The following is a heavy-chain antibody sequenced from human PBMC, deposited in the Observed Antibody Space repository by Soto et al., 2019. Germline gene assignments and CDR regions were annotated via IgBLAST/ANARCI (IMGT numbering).Heavy chain of an antibody. J-gene: IGHJ4*02. CDR2: VFYGGT. D-gene: IGHD3-16*01. Sequence: QVHLQESGPGLVQPSETLSLTCSVSGRSKSRNYWSWIRQSPQKGLEWLGYVFYGGTDYNPSLGGRVSMSVETSKSQFSLKLTSVTVADTAVYYCASYRGALYFESWGPGILVTVSA. CDR1: GRSKSRNY. CDR3: ASYRGALYFES. V-gene: IGHV4-59*13.